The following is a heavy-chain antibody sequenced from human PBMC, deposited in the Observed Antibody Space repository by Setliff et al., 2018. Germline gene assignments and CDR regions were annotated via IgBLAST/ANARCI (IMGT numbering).Heavy chain of an antibody. D-gene: IGHD1-26*01. CDR1: GGSISSHY. J-gene: IGHJ3*02. V-gene: IGHV4-59*08. CDR2: IHYSGSI. CDR3: ARVFPMVGATERRAFDI. Sequence: SETLSLTCTVSGGSISSHYWSWIRQPPGKGLEWIGYIHYSGSINYNPSLESRFTISVDTSKNQFSLKLNSVTAADTAVYYCARVFPMVGATERRAFDIWGQGTVVTVSS.